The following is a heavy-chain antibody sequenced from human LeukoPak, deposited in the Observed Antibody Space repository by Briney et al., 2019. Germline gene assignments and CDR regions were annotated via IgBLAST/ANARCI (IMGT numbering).Heavy chain of an antibody. CDR1: GFTFSDYS. J-gene: IGHJ4*02. CDR3: AKGQITRSDRFDY. CDR2: ISGSGSYI. Sequence: GGSLRLSCAASGFTFSDYSMNWVRQTPRKGLEWVSCISGSGSYIYYADSVKGRFTISRDNAKNSLHLQVNSLRAEDTAVYYCAKGQITRSDRFDYWGQGTLVTVSS. V-gene: IGHV3-21*04. D-gene: IGHD3-16*01.